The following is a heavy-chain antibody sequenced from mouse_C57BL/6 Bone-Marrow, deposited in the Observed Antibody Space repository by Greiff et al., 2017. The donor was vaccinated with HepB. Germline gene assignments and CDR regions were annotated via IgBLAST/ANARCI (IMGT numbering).Heavy chain of an antibody. CDR2: IYPGNGDT. J-gene: IGHJ4*01. V-gene: IGHV1-12*01. D-gene: IGHD3-2*01. Sequence: VQLQQSGAELVRPGASVKMSCKASGYTFTSYNMHWVKQTPRQGLEWIGAIYPGNGDTSYNPKFKGKATLTVDKSSSTAYMQLSSLTSEDSAVYFCARPTARRDYYAMDYWGQGTSVTVSS. CDR3: ARPTARRDYYAMDY. CDR1: GYTFTSYN.